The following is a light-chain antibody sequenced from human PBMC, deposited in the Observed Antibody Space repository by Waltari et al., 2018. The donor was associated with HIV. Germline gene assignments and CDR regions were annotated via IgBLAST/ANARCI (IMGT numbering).Light chain of an antibody. CDR1: SSDVGGYNY. CDR2: DVT. CDR3: CSYAGSSIPVV. J-gene: IGLJ3*02. Sequence: HSALTQPASVSGSPGQSITISCTGTSSDVGGYNYGSWYPQHAGKAPKLMIYDVTKRPSGVSNRFPGSKAGNTASLTISGLQAEEEADYYCCSYAGSSIPVVFGGGTKLTVL. V-gene: IGLV2-23*02.